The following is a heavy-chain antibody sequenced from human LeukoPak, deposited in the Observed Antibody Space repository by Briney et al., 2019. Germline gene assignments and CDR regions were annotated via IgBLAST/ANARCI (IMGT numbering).Heavy chain of an antibody. CDR2: IYYSGST. CDR3: ARSLGYCSSTSCYAGGWFDP. CDR1: GGSVSSGSYY. V-gene: IGHV4-61*01. D-gene: IGHD2-2*01. Sequence: SETLSLTCTVSGGSVSSGSYYWSWIRQPPGKGLEWIGYIYYSGSTNYNPSLKSRVTISVDTSKNQFSLKLSSVTAADTAVYCCARSLGYCSSTSCYAGGWFDPWGQGTLVTVSS. J-gene: IGHJ5*02.